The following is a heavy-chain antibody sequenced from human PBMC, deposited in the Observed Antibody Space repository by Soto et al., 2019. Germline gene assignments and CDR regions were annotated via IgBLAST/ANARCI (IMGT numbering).Heavy chain of an antibody. D-gene: IGHD1-20*01. Sequence: ASVKVSCKTPGYTFTRYNIHWVRQAPGQRLEWMGWINPDNGNTRYAENFQGRVSIIRDTSASTAYMELSSLRSEDTAVYYCARQGIRITTNMEIASDYWGQGTLVTVPQ. V-gene: IGHV1-3*01. CDR2: INPDNGNT. J-gene: IGHJ4*02. CDR1: GYTFTRYN. CDR3: ARQGIRITTNMEIASDY.